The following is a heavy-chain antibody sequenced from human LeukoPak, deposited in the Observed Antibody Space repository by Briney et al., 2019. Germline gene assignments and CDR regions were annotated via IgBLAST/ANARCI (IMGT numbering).Heavy chain of an antibody. CDR3: XXXXXXXXSDYSNYVSFDY. CDR1: GFTFSSYA. D-gene: IGHD4-11*01. CDR2: ISGSGGST. V-gene: IGHV3-23*01. Sequence: GWSLRLSCAASGFTFSSYAMSWVRQAPGKGLEWVSAISGSGGSTYYADSVKGRFTISRDNSKNTLYLQMNSLRAEDTAVYYXXXXXXXXXSDYSNYVSFDYWGQGTLVTVSS. J-gene: IGHJ4*02.